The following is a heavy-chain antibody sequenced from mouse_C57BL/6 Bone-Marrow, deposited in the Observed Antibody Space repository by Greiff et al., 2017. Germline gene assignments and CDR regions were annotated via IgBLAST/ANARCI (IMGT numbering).Heavy chain of an antibody. CDR1: GYTFTSYW. CDR3: ARGDYYYYFDY. V-gene: IGHV1-52*01. D-gene: IGHD1-1*01. CDR2: IDPSDSET. J-gene: IGHJ2*01. Sequence: VQLQQPGAELVRPGSSVKLSCKASGYTFTSYWMHWVKQRPIQGLEWIGNIDPSDSETHYNQKFKDKATLTVDKSSSTAYMQLSSLPSEDSAVYYCARGDYYYYFDYWGQGTTLTVSS.